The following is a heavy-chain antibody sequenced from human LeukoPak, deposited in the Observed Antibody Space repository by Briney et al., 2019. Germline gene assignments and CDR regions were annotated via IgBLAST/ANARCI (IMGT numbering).Heavy chain of an antibody. CDR3: ARNGVTTPGRDV. J-gene: IGHJ6*04. D-gene: IGHD3-22*01. CDR1: GYSFTSYA. V-gene: IGHV1-3*01. Sequence: ASVKVSCKASGYSFTSYAVHWVRQAPGQKLEWMGWINAGSANTKYSQKFQGRVTFTSDTSADTAYMELNSLRSEDTAVYYCARNGVTTPGRDVWGKGTTVSVPP. CDR2: INAGSANT.